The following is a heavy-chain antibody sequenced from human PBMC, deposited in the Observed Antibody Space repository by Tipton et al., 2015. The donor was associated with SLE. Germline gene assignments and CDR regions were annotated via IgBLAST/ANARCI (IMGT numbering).Heavy chain of an antibody. CDR1: GFTFSSYD. V-gene: IGHV3-30*04. D-gene: IGHD2-15*01. J-gene: IGHJ6*02. CDR2: ISYDGSNK. Sequence: SLRLSCAASGFTFSSYDMHWVRQAPGKGLEWVAVISYDGSNKYYADSVKGRFTISRDNSKKTLYLQMNSLRAEDTAVYYCAGRIGGYYDMDVWGQGTTVTVSS. CDR3: AGRIGGYYDMDV.